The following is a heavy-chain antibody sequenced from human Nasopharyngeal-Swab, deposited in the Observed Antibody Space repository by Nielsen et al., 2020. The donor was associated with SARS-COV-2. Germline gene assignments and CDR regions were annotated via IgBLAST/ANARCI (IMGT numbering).Heavy chain of an antibody. CDR1: GFTFGDYA. CDR3: TRKLYDFWSGYYTGAYDY. V-gene: IGHV3-49*03. CDR2: IRSKAYGGTT. J-gene: IGHJ4*02. Sequence: GGSLRLSCTASGFTFGDYAMNWFRQAPGKGLEWVGFIRSKAYGGTTEYAASVKGRFTISRDDSKSIAYLQMNSLKTEDTAVYYCTRKLYDFWSGYYTGAYDYWGQGTLVTVSS. D-gene: IGHD3-3*01.